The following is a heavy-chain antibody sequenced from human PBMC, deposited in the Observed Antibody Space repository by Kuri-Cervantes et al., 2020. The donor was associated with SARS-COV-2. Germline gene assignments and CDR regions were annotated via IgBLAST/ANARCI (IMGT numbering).Heavy chain of an antibody. D-gene: IGHD2-2*01. J-gene: IGHJ3*02. CDR2: ISGSGGNT. Sequence: GKSLKISCAASVFTFSSYAMSWFRQPPGKGLEWVSAISGSGGNTYYADSVKGRFTISRDNSKNTLFLQMNSLRAEDTAVYYCARDLSSRDCSSTSCYDFEIWGQGTMVTVSS. CDR3: ARDLSSRDCSSTSCYDFEI. V-gene: IGHV3-23*01. CDR1: VFTFSSYA.